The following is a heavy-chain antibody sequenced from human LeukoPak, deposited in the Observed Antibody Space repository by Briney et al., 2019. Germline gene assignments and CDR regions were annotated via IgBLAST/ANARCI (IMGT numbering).Heavy chain of an antibody. CDR1: GYTFTGYY. D-gene: IGHD5-24*01. CDR3: AGVGSRDGYNKDAFDI. CDR2: INPNSGGT. V-gene: IGHV1-2*02. J-gene: IGHJ3*02. Sequence: ASVKVSCKASGYTFTGYYIHWVRQAPGQGLEWMGWINPNSGGTNYAQKFQGRVTMTRDTSISTAYMELSRLRSDDTAVYYCAGVGSRDGYNKDAFDIWGQGTMVTVSS.